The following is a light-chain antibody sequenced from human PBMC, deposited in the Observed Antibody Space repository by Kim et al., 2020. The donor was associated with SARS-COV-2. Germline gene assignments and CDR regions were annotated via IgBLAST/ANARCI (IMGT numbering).Light chain of an antibody. CDR1: SSDVGGYND. CDR3: ASFADSNNLV. V-gene: IGLV2-8*01. CDR2: EVS. Sequence: GQPVTISCTGTSSDVGGYNDVSWYQQHPGNAPKLMVYEVSKRPSGVPDRFSGSKSGNTASLSVSGLQADDEANYYCASFADSNNLVFGGGTQLTVL. J-gene: IGLJ3*02.